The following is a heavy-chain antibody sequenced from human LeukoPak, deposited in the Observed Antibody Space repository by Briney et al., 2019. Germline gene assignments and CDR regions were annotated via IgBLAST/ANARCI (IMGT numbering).Heavy chain of an antibody. J-gene: IGHJ4*02. D-gene: IGHD3-10*01. CDR2: ISSSSSYI. V-gene: IGHV3-21*01. CDR1: GFTFSSYS. CDR3: ARAPAYYYGSGSHVDY. Sequence: GGSLRLSCAASGFTFSSYSMNWVRQAPGKGLEWVSSISSSSSYIYYADSVKGRFTISRDNAKNSLYLQMNSLRAEDTAVYYCARAPAYYYGSGSHVDYWGQGTLVTVCS.